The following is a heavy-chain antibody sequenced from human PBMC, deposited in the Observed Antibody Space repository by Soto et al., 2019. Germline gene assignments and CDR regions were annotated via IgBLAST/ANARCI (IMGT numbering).Heavy chain of an antibody. J-gene: IGHJ4*02. V-gene: IGHV4-59*01. D-gene: IGHD1-26*01. CDR3: GRGIDCSGIYLCY. Sequence: SETLSRTLSLARGSSSSYNCSWMRQPPGKGLEWTGYLYYSGITYYTCSLKCRVTISVDTSNNHFSLKLSSETTAVPSGDDSGRGIDCSGIYLCYCGQGTLVTTSS. CDR2: LYYSGIT. CDR1: RGSSSSYN.